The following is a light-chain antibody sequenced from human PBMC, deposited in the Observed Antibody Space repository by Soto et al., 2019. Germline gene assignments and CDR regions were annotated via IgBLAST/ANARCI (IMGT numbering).Light chain of an antibody. CDR2: DAS. CDR1: QSVSNNY. CDR3: QKYNSAPWT. Sequence: EIVLTQSPVTLSLSPCEIATLSCSSSQSVSNNYLAWYQQKPGQAPRLLIYDASSRATGIPDRFSGSGSGTDFTLTINSLQPEDVATYYCQKYNSAPWTFGQGTKVDIK. J-gene: IGKJ1*01. V-gene: IGKV3D-20*02.